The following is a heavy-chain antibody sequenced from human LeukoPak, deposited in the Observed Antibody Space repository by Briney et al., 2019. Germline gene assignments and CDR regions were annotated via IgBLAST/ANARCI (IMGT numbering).Heavy chain of an antibody. Sequence: ASVKVSCKASGYTFISYDINWVRQATGQGLEWMGWMNPNSGNTGYAQKFQGRVAMIRDTSIGTAYMELSSLRFEDTAVYYCARGSYLYDSSGNPYFDSFDIWGQGTMVTVSS. D-gene: IGHD3-22*01. CDR2: MNPNSGNT. V-gene: IGHV1-8*01. J-gene: IGHJ3*02. CDR1: GYTFISYD. CDR3: ARGSYLYDSSGNPYFDSFDI.